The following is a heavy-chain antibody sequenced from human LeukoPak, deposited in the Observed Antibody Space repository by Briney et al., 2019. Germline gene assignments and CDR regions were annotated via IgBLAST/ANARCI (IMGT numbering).Heavy chain of an antibody. CDR1: GFTFNKYD. D-gene: IGHD3-10*01. J-gene: IGHJ4*02. CDR3: ARRTGTYYFDH. V-gene: IGHV3-13*01. Sequence: PGGSLRLSCAASGFTFNKYDMHWVRQATGKSLEWVSGISTAGNTYYPGSVRGRFTISRENAQNSLYLQMDNLRAEDTAVYYCARRTGTYYFDHWGQGALVTVSS. CDR2: ISTAGNT.